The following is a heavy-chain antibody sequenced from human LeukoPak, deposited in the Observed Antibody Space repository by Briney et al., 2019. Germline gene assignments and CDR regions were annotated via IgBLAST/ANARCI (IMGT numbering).Heavy chain of an antibody. V-gene: IGHV3-30*03. D-gene: IGHD4-17*01. Sequence: GGSLRLSCAASGFTFSSYGMHWVRQAPGKGLEWVAVISYDGSNKYYADSVKGRFTISRDNSKNTLYLQMNSLRAEDTAVYYCASSAFYGDSDYWGQGTLVTVSS. J-gene: IGHJ4*02. CDR2: ISYDGSNK. CDR3: ASSAFYGDSDY. CDR1: GFTFSSYG.